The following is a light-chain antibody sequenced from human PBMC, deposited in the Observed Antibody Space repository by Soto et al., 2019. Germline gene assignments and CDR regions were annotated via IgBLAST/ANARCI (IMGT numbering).Light chain of an antibody. CDR3: QQYNSYPLT. V-gene: IGKV1-5*03. J-gene: IGKJ4*01. CDR1: QSIGSW. CDR2: KAS. Sequence: DIQMTQSPSILSASVGDRVTITCRASQSIGSWLAWYQQKPGQAPNLLIYKASNLESGAPSRFSGSGSGTEFTLTISSLQPDDFATYYCQQYNSYPLTFGGGTKVDIK.